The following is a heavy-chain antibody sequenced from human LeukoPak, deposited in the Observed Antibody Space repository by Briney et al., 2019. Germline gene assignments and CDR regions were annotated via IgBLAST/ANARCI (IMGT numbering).Heavy chain of an antibody. CDR1: GLTFSTYA. CDR2: ISYTGGST. J-gene: IGHJ4*02. D-gene: IGHD4/OR15-4a*01. CDR3: AKRSRVRGLYYFDF. V-gene: IGHV3-23*01. Sequence: GASLRLSCSGSGLTFSTYAMNWVRQAPGKGLEWVSEISYTGGSTYYADSVKGRFIISRDNSKNTVYLQMNSLGAEDAAIYYRAKRSRVRGLYYFDFWGQGTLVTVS.